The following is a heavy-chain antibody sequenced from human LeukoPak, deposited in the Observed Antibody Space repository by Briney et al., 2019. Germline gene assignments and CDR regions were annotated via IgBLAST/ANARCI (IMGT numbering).Heavy chain of an antibody. J-gene: IGHJ6*04. CDR2: IWYDGSNK. CDR1: GFTFSSYG. D-gene: IGHD3-3*01. Sequence: GGSLRLSCAASGFTFSSYGMHWVRQAPGKGLEWVAVIWYDGSNKYYADSVKGRFTISRDNSKNTLYLQMNSLRAEDTAVYYCAKEIADNYDFWGGYMDVWGKGTTVTVSS. V-gene: IGHV3-33*06. CDR3: AKEIADNYDFWGGYMDV.